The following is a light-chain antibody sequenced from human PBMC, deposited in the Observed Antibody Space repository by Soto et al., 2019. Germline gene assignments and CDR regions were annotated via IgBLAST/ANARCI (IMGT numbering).Light chain of an antibody. CDR3: QQYGTSPPT. J-gene: IGKJ1*01. V-gene: IGKV3-20*01. Sequence: EVVLTQSPGTLSLSPGERATLSCRASQSVSSSDLAWYQQKPGQAPRLLISGASSRATGIPDRFSGSGSGTDFTLTISNLEPEDFAVFYCQQYGTSPPTFGQGTKVEI. CDR1: QSVSSSD. CDR2: GAS.